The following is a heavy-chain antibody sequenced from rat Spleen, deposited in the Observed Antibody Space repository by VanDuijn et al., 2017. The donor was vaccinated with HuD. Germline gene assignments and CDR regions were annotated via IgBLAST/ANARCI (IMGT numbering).Heavy chain of an antibody. D-gene: IGHD1-4*01. CDR2: ITHANYDT. CDR3: ATHPGIPRGWFAY. V-gene: IGHV5-19*01. Sequence: EVQLVESGGGLVQPGRSQKLSCAASGFSFSNYGMHWIRQAPGKGLEWVATITHANYDTYYLDSVRDRFTISRNNAKSTLYLQMDSLRSEDTATYYCATHPGIPRGWFAYWGQGTLVTVSS. J-gene: IGHJ3*01. CDR1: GFSFSNYG.